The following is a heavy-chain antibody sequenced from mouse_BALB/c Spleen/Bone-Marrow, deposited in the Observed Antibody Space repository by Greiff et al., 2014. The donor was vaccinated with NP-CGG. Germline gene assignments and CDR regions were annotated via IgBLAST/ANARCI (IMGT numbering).Heavy chain of an antibody. Sequence: VQLQQSGAELVKPGASVKLSCKASGYTFTSYWMHWVKQRPGQGLEWIGEINPSNGRTNYNEKFKSKATLTVDKSSSTAYMQLSSLTSEDSAVYYCARYATATYWFAYGGQGTLVTVSA. CDR3: ARYATATYWFAY. J-gene: IGHJ3*01. V-gene: IGHV1S81*02. D-gene: IGHD1-2*01. CDR1: GYTFTSYW. CDR2: INPSNGRT.